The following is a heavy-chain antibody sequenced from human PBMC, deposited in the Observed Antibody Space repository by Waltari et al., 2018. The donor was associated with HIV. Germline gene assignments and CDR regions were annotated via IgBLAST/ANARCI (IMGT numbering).Heavy chain of an antibody. CDR1: GYTFTDHY. D-gene: IGHD2-2*01. J-gene: IGHJ6*02. CDR3: ARGGASTTPRDYNYYGLDV. Sequence: QVELVQSGAEVKKPGASVKVSCKASGYTFTDHYIHWVRQAPGHGLEWMGWINPKSGGTKHAQKFQGRDTMTRDTSMSTVYMEVSRLTSDDTAVYYCARGGASTTPRDYNYYGLDVWGQGTTVTVSS. V-gene: IGHV1-2*02. CDR2: INPKSGGT.